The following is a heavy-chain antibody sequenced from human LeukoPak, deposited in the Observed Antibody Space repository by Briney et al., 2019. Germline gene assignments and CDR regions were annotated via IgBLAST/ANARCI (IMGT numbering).Heavy chain of an antibody. D-gene: IGHD3-3*01. V-gene: IGHV3-33*01. CDR2: IWFDGSNE. J-gene: IGHJ4*02. Sequence: GGSLRLSCAASGFTFSSYGMHWVRQAPGKGLEWVAVIWFDGSNEHYADSVKGRFTISRDNSRNTLDLQMNSLRAEDTAVYYCAREGGGFCSGYSRPSVDHWGQGTLVTVSS. CDR1: GFTFSSYG. CDR3: AREGGGFCSGYSRPSVDH.